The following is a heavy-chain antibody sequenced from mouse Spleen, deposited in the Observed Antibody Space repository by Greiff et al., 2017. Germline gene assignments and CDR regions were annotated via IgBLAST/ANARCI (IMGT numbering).Heavy chain of an antibody. D-gene: IGHD1-1*01. CDR1: GFTFSSYA. V-gene: IGHV5-6-5*01. CDR2: ISSGGST. CDR3: ARGAITTVVEGDY. J-gene: IGHJ2*01. Sequence: EVQGVESGGGLVKPGGSLKLSCAASGFTFSSYAMSWVRQTPEKRLEWVASISSGGSTYYPDSVKGRFTISRDNARNILYLQMSSLRSEDTAMYYCARGAITTVVEGDYWGQGTTLTVSS.